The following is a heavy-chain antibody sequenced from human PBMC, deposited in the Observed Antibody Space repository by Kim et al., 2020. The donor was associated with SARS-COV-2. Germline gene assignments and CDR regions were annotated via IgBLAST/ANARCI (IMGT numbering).Heavy chain of an antibody. J-gene: IGHJ4*02. CDR3: ARGNYYDSSGYYLDY. D-gene: IGHD3-22*01. Sequence: QKFQCRVTITRDTSASTAYMELSSLRSEDTAVYYCARGNYYDSSGYYLDYWGQGTLVTVSS. V-gene: IGHV1-3*01.